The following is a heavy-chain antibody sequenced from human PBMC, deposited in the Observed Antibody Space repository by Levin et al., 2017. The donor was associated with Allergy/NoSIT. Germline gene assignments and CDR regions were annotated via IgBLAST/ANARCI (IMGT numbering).Heavy chain of an antibody. Sequence: ASVKVSCKVSGYTLTELSMHWVRQAPGKGLEWMGGFDPEDGETIYAQKFQGRVTMTEDTSTDTAYMELSSLRSEDTAVYYCATTYGSGNYRSRAYYYYYGMDVWGQGTTVTVSS. CDR3: ATTYGSGNYRSRAYYYYYGMDV. CDR1: GYTLTELS. CDR2: FDPEDGET. D-gene: IGHD3-10*01. V-gene: IGHV1-24*01. J-gene: IGHJ6*02.